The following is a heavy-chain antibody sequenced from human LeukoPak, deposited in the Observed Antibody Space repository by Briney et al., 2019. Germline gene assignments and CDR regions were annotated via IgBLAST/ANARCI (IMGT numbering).Heavy chain of an antibody. D-gene: IGHD6-13*01. J-gene: IGHJ4*02. CDR1: GYTFTSYY. Sequence: ASVKVSCKASGYTFTSYYMHWVRQAPGQRPEWMGWINAGSGDTKCSQDLEGRVTITRDTSASTAYMELSSLKSGDTAVYYCARTARIAATVGDYFDYWGQGTLVTVSS. V-gene: IGHV1-3*01. CDR3: ARTARIAATVGDYFDY. CDR2: INAGSGDT.